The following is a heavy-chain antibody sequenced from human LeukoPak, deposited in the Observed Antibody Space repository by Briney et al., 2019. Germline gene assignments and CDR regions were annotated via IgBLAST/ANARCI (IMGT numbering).Heavy chain of an antibody. D-gene: IGHD3-10*01. V-gene: IGHV3-53*05. J-gene: IGHJ5*02. CDR1: GFTVSSNY. CDR2: IYSGGST. CDR3: AKDFILWFGESQNWFDP. Sequence: PGGSLRLSCAASGFTVSSNYMSWVRQAPGKGLEWVSVIYSGGSTYYADSVKGRFTISRDNSKNTLYLQMNSLRAEDTAVYYCAKDFILWFGESQNWFDPWGQGTLSPSPQ.